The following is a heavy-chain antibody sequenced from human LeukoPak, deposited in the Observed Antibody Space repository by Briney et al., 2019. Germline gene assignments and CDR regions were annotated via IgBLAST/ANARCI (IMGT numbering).Heavy chain of an antibody. CDR3: AKDRTGLPSWYFDL. J-gene: IGHJ2*01. Sequence: PGGSLRLSCVGSGFSFSSYWMTWVRQAPGKGLEWVANINQDGSDSPYVDSVKGRFTISRDNSKNTLYLQMNSLRVEDTAVYYCAKDRTGLPSWYFDLWGRGTLVTVSS. CDR1: GFSFSSYW. D-gene: IGHD5-12*01. CDR2: INQDGSDS. V-gene: IGHV3-7*01.